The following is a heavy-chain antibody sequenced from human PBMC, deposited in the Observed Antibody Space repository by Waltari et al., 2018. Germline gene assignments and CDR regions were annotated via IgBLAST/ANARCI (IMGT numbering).Heavy chain of an antibody. CDR3: ATYIGASVGTAAFDV. J-gene: IGHJ3*01. CDR2: VSYSGTT. V-gene: IGHV4-39*01. CDR1: GVSITINRHY. D-gene: IGHD5-12*01. Sequence: QLQLQESGPRLVRPSETLSLICRVSGVSITINRHYWAWIRQSPGQGLVWIGTVSYSGTTYISPSLKSRVSVSRDTSKNQVSLILGSVTAADMAVYYCATYIGASVGTAAFDVWGQGTMVTVSS.